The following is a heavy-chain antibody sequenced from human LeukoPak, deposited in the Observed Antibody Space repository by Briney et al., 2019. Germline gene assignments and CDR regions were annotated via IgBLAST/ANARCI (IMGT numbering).Heavy chain of an antibody. CDR3: AAGYSYGPIDY. Sequence: SETLSLTCTVSGYSISSGYYWGWIRQPPGKGLEWIGSIYHSGSTYYNPSLKSRVTISVDTSKNQFSLKLSSVTAPDTAVYHCAAGYSYGPIDYWGQGTLVTVSS. CDR1: GYSISSGYY. V-gene: IGHV4-38-2*02. J-gene: IGHJ4*02. CDR2: IYHSGST. D-gene: IGHD5-18*01.